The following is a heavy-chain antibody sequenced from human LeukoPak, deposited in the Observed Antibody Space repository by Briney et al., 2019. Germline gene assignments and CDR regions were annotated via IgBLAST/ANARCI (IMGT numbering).Heavy chain of an antibody. CDR1: GGPISSYY. CDR3: ARDGPYYYMDV. J-gene: IGHJ6*03. Sequence: PSETLSLTCTASGGPISSYYWSWTRQPPGKGLEWSGYIYYSGSTNYNPSLKSRVTISVDMSKIQFSLTLSSVTAADTAVYYCARDGPYYYMDVWGKGTTVTVSS. CDR2: IYYSGST. V-gene: IGHV4-59*01.